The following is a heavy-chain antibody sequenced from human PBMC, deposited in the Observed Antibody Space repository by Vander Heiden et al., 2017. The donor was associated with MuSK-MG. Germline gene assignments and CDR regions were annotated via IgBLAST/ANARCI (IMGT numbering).Heavy chain of an antibody. D-gene: IGHD3-22*01. CDR1: GGTFSSYA. J-gene: IGHJ3*02. CDR2: IIPIFGTA. V-gene: IGHV1-69*12. Sequence: QVQLVQSGAEVKKPGSSVKVSCKASGGTFSSYAISWVRQAPGQGLEWMGGIIPIFGTANYAQKFQGRVTITADESTSTAYMELSSLRSEDTAVYYCARGLRRWGYYDSSGYYPDDAFDIWGQGTMVTVSS. CDR3: ARGLRRWGYYDSSGYYPDDAFDI.